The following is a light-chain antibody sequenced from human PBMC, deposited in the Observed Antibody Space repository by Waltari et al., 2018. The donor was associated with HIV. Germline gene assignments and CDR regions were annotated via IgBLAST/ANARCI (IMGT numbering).Light chain of an antibody. CDR2: GAS. CDR1: QSIGDS. J-gene: IGKJ4*01. CDR3: QQTYNLPLT. V-gene: IGKV1-39*01. Sequence: DVKLTQSPSSLSASVGDRVTFTCRASQSIGDSLNWFQVKPNKAPKLLIYGASSLQTGGPTRFRGSRSGTDFTLIIVNLQPEDFATYYCQQTYNLPLTFGGGTNV.